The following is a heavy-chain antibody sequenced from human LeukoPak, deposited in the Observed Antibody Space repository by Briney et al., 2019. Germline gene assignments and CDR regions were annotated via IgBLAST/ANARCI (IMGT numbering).Heavy chain of an antibody. J-gene: IGHJ4*02. Sequence: PGGSLRLSCAVSGSTFSSYAMGWVRQAPGKGLEWVSSISGSGSSTYYTDSVKGRFTISRDNSKNTLFLQMNSLRAEDTAVYYCARGYDYGDYRGGFDYWGQGTLVTVSS. CDR2: ISGSGSST. CDR3: ARGYDYGDYRGGFDY. V-gene: IGHV3-23*01. D-gene: IGHD4-17*01. CDR1: GSTFSSYA.